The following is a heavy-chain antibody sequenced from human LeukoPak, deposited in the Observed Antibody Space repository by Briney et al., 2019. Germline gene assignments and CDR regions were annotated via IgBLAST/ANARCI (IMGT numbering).Heavy chain of an antibody. V-gene: IGHV4-31*03. CDR3: ARDRASGMDY. J-gene: IGHJ4*02. CDR2: IFFTGRT. Sequence: PSETLSLTCTVSGGSVNSGAYYWSWIRQFPGKGLEWIGQIFFTGRTDYNPSLKSRLAISIDTSRDQFSLELSSVGAADTATYYCARDRASGMDYWGQGILVTVSS. D-gene: IGHD3-10*01. CDR1: GGSVNSGAYY.